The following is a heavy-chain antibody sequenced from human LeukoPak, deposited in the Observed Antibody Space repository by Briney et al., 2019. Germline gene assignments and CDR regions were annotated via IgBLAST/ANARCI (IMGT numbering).Heavy chain of an antibody. CDR1: GFTFDDYA. J-gene: IGHJ3*02. V-gene: IGHV3-9*03. CDR3: AKEATGLGAFDI. D-gene: IGHD2-15*01. Sequence: GGSLRLSCAASGFTFDDYAMHWVRQAPGKGLEWVSGISWNSGSIGYADSVKGRFTISRDNAKNSLYLQMNSLRAEDMALYYCAKEATGLGAFDIWGQGTMVTVSS. CDR2: ISWNSGSI.